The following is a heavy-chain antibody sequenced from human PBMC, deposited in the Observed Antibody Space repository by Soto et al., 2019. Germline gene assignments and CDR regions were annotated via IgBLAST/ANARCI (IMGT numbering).Heavy chain of an antibody. J-gene: IGHJ6*02. V-gene: IGHV3-33*01. Sequence: LRLSCAASGFTFSSYGMHWVRQAPGKGLEWVAVIWYDGSNKYYADSVKGRFTISRDNSKNTLYLQMNSLRAEDTAVYYCARDITIFGVVIIKYYGMGVWGQGTTVTVSS. D-gene: IGHD3-3*01. CDR3: ARDITIFGVVIIKYYGMGV. CDR2: IWYDGSNK. CDR1: GFTFSSYG.